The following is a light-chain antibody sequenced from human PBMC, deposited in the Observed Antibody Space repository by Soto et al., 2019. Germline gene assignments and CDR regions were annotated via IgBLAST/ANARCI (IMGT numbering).Light chain of an antibody. V-gene: IGLV2-8*01. J-gene: IGLJ1*01. CDR2: EVS. CDR1: ISDLGGSNY. Sequence: QSALTHPPSASGSPGQSVTISCTGTISDLGGSNYVSWYQQHPGKAPKLMIYEVSKRPSGVPDRFSGSKSGNTASLTVSGLQAEDEADYYCSSYAGSNNYVFGTGTKVTVL. CDR3: SSYAGSNNYV.